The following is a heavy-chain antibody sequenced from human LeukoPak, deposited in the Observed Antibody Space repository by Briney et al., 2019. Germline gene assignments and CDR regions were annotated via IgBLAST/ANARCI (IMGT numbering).Heavy chain of an antibody. J-gene: IGHJ5*02. Sequence: PWASVKVSCKASGYTFTGYYMHWVRQAPGQGLEWMGRINPNSGGTNYAQKFQGRVTMTRDTSISTAHMELSRLRSDDTAVYYCAREWGRTIFGVVTPYNWFDPWGQGTLVTVSS. V-gene: IGHV1-2*06. CDR1: GYTFTGYY. D-gene: IGHD3-3*01. CDR2: INPNSGGT. CDR3: AREWGRTIFGVVTPYNWFDP.